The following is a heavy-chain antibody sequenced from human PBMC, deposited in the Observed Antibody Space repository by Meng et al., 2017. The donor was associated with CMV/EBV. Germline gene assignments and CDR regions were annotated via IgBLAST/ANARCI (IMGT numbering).Heavy chain of an antibody. J-gene: IGHJ4*02. CDR2: ISSSSSYI. Sequence: GESLKIPCAASGFTFSSYSMNWVRQAPGKGLEWVSSISSSSSYIYYADSVKGRFTISRDNAKNSLYLQMNSLRAEDTAVYYCARDVLRFFSAFDYWGQGTLVTVSS. CDR1: GFTFSSYS. V-gene: IGHV3-21*01. CDR3: ARDVLRFFSAFDY. D-gene: IGHD3-3*01.